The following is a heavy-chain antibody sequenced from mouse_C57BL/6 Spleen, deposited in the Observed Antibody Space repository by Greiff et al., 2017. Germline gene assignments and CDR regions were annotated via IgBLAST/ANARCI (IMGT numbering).Heavy chain of an antibody. Sequence: EVQGVESGAELVRPGASVKLSCTASGFNIKDDYMHWVKQRPEQGLEWIGWIDPENGDTEYALKFQGKATITADTSSNTAYLQLSSLTSEDTAVYYCTTGGNYNWGQGTTLTVSS. D-gene: IGHD2-1*01. CDR1: GFNIKDDY. CDR3: TTGGNYN. CDR2: IDPENGDT. J-gene: IGHJ2*01. V-gene: IGHV14-4*01.